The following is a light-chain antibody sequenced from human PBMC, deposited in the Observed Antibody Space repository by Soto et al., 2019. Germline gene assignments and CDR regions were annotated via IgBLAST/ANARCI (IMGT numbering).Light chain of an antibody. J-gene: IGKJ5*01. CDR2: GAS. Sequence: EIVLTQSPATLSVSPGERATLSCRASQSVSINLAWYQQKRGQAPRLLIYGASTRATGIPGTFSGSGSGTDFTLSIASLQSEDFAVYYCQQNHKWPITFGQGTRLEIK. CDR1: QSVSIN. V-gene: IGKV3-15*01. CDR3: QQNHKWPIT.